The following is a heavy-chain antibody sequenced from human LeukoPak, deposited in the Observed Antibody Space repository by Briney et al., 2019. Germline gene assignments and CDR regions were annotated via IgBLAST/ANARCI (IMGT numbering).Heavy chain of an antibody. CDR3: ARAYQPDTGTIDY. CDR2: INHSGST. V-gene: IGHV4-34*01. J-gene: IGHJ4*02. Sequence: PSETLSLTCAVYGGSFSGYYLSWIRQPPGKGLEWIGEINHSGSTNYNPSLKSRVTISVDTSKNQFSLKVSSVTAADTAVYYCARAYQPDTGTIDYWGQGTLVTVSS. D-gene: IGHD1/OR15-1a*01. CDR1: GGSFSGYY.